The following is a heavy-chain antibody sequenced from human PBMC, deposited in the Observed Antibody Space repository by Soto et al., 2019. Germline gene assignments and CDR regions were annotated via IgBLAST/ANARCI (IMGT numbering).Heavy chain of an antibody. D-gene: IGHD5-18*01. CDR1: GYSFTSYW. V-gene: IGHV5-51*01. CDR3: ASQNPGGYSYGQQYDAFDI. CDR2: IYPGDSDT. Sequence: GESLKISCKGSGYSFTSYWIGWVRQMPGKGLEWMGIIYPGDSDTRYSPSFQGQVTISADKSISTAYLQWSSLKASDTAMYYCASQNPGGYSYGQQYDAFDIWGQGTMVTVSS. J-gene: IGHJ3*02.